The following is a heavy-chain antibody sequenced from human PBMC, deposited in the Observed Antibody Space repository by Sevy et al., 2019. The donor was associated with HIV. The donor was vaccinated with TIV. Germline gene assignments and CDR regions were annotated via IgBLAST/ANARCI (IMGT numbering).Heavy chain of an antibody. CDR1: GGSISSYY. J-gene: IGHJ6*02. CDR3: ARGSPVGGDIVVVPAAIHYYYYGMDV. Sequence: SETLSLTCTVSGGSISSYYWSWIRQPAGKGLEWIGRIYTSGSTNYNPSLKSRVTMSVDTSKNQFSLKLGSVTAADTAVYYCARGSPVGGDIVVVPAAIHYYYYGMDVWGQGTTVTVSS. D-gene: IGHD2-2*02. CDR2: IYTSGST. V-gene: IGHV4-4*07.